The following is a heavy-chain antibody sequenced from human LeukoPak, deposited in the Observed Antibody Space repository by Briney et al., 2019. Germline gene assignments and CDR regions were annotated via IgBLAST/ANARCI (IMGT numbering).Heavy chain of an antibody. Sequence: PSETLSLTCTVSGGSISSYYWGWIRQPPGKGLEYIGSSSYSGSTYYNPSLKSRVTISVDTSKNQFSLNLNSVTAADTAVYYCSTTIRGWYGVGDYWGQGVLVTVSS. V-gene: IGHV4-39*01. D-gene: IGHD6-19*01. CDR2: SSYSGST. CDR1: GGSISSYY. CDR3: STTIRGWYGVGDY. J-gene: IGHJ4*02.